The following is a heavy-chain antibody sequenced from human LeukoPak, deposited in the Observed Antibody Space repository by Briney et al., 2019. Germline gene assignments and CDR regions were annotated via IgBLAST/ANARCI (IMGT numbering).Heavy chain of an antibody. J-gene: IGHJ5*02. Sequence: GESLKISCKGSGYKFTSHWISWVRQMPGKGLEWVGRIDPGDSYTNYDPSFQGHVTISVDKSISTAYLQWTSLKASDTAMYYCARQGYGGNLFDPWGQGTLVTVSS. CDR3: ARQGYGGNLFDP. CDR1: GYKFTSHW. CDR2: IDPGDSYT. D-gene: IGHD5-18*01. V-gene: IGHV5-10-1*01.